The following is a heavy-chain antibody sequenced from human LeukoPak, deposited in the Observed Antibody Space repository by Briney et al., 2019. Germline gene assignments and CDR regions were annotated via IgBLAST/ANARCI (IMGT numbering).Heavy chain of an antibody. CDR1: GGSISSSSYY. Sequence: SETLSLTCIVSGGSISSSSYYWGWIRQPPGKGLEWIGSIYYSGSTYYNPSLKSRVTISVDTSKNQFSLKLSSVTAADTAVYYCARHWYSISWFDYWGQGTLVTVSS. CDR2: IYYSGST. CDR3: ARHWYSISWFDY. V-gene: IGHV4-39*01. D-gene: IGHD6-13*01. J-gene: IGHJ4*02.